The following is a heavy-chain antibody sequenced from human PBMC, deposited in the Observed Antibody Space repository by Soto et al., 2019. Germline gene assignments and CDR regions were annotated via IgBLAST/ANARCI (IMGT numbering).Heavy chain of an antibody. V-gene: IGHV3-23*01. CDR3: AKEARRLGATMTFDY. D-gene: IGHD1-26*01. Sequence: PGGSLRLSCGASGFTFISYAMSWGRQAPGKGLEWVSAISGSGGSTYYADSVKGRFTISRDNSKNTLYLQMNSLRAEDTAVYYCAKEARRLGATMTFDYWGQGTLVTVSS. CDR1: GFTFISYA. J-gene: IGHJ4*02. CDR2: ISGSGGST.